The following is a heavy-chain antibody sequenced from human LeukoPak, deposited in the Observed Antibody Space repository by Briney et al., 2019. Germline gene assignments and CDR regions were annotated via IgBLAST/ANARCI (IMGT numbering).Heavy chain of an antibody. Sequence: PGGSLRLSCAASGFIFSSYWMSWVRQAPGKGLEWVANIKQDGSEKYYVDSVKGRFTISRDNAKKSLYLQMNSLRDEDTAVYYCARVWQDYSGVDYWGQGTLVTVSS. CDR1: GFIFSSYW. D-gene: IGHD2-21*01. J-gene: IGHJ4*02. CDR2: IKQDGSEK. V-gene: IGHV3-7*01. CDR3: ARVWQDYSGVDY.